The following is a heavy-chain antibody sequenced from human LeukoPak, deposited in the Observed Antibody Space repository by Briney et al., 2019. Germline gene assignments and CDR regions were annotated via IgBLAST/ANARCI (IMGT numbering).Heavy chain of an antibody. CDR3: ARDFFRGYDGVDY. J-gene: IGHJ4*02. V-gene: IGHV3-11*06. D-gene: IGHD5-12*01. CDR2: ISSTTSYT. Sequence: GGSLRLSCAVSGFTFSDYYMSWIRQAPGKGLEWISYISSTTSYTNYADSVKGRFTISRDDAKNSLYLQMNSLRAEDTAVYYCARDFFRGYDGVDYWGQGTLVTASS. CDR1: GFTFSDYY.